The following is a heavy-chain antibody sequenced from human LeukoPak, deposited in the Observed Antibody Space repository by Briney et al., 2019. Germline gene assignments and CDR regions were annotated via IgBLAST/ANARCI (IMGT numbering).Heavy chain of an antibody. Sequence: SVKVSCKASGGTFSSYAISWVRQAPGQGLEWMGGIIPIFGTANYAQKFQGRVTITADESTSTAYMELSSLRSEDTAVYYCARGTTRVNPNDFWSGYPRGCFDYWGQGTLVTVSS. J-gene: IGHJ4*02. D-gene: IGHD3-3*01. CDR1: GGTFSSYA. V-gene: IGHV1-69*01. CDR3: ARGTTRVNPNDFWSGYPRGCFDY. CDR2: IIPIFGTA.